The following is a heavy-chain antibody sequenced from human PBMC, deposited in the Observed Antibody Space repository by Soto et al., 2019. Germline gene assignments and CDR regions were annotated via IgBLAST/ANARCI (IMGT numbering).Heavy chain of an antibody. D-gene: IGHD3-22*01. Sequence: GASVKVSCKASGFTFTSSAVQWVRQARGQRLEWIGWIVVGSGNTNYAQKFQERVTITRDMSTSTAYMELSSLRSEDTAVYYCAAVPNYYDSSGYYWLDYWGQGTLVTVSS. J-gene: IGHJ4*02. CDR3: AAVPNYYDSSGYYWLDY. V-gene: IGHV1-58*01. CDR1: GFTFTSSA. CDR2: IVVGSGNT.